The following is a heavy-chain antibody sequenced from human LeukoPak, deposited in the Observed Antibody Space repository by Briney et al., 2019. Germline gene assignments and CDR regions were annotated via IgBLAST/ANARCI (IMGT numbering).Heavy chain of an antibody. CDR1: GFTFSSYS. CDR2: ISSSSSYI. CDR3: ARTRYDFWSGYPTEYYCYYYMDV. J-gene: IGHJ6*03. Sequence: GGSLRLSCAASGFTFSSYSMNWVRQAPGKGLEWVSSISSSSSYIYYADSVKGRFTISRDNAKNSLYLQMNSLRAEDTAVYYCARTRYDFWSGYPTEYYCYYYMDVWGKGTTVTVSS. V-gene: IGHV3-21*01. D-gene: IGHD3-3*01.